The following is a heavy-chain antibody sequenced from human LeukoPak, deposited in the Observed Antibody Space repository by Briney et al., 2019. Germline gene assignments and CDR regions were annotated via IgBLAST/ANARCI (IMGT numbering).Heavy chain of an antibody. Sequence: GGSLRLSCAASGFTFNNYAMSWVRQAPGKGLEWVSAISGSGGSTYYADSVKGRFTISRDSSKNTLYLQMNSLRAEDTAVYYCAKGCGDTFDYWGQGTLVTASS. CDR1: GFTFNNYA. CDR3: AKGCGDTFDY. J-gene: IGHJ4*02. CDR2: ISGSGGST. V-gene: IGHV3-23*01. D-gene: IGHD5-18*01.